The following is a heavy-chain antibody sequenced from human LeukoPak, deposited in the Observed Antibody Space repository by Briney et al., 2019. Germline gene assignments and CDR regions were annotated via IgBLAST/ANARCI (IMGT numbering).Heavy chain of an antibody. CDR2: IKQDGSEK. CDR3: ARVGFYDSSGYRAFDI. J-gene: IGHJ3*02. CDR1: GFTFSSYW. D-gene: IGHD3-22*01. Sequence: GGSLRLSCAASGFTFSSYWMSWVRQAPGKGLEWVANIKQDGSEKYYVDSAKGRFTISRDNAKNSLYLQMNSLRAEDTAVYYCARVGFYDSSGYRAFDIWGQGTMVTVSS. V-gene: IGHV3-7*01.